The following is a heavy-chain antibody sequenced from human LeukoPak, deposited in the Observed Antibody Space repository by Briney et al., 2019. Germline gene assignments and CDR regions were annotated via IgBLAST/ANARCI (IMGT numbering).Heavy chain of an antibody. CDR2: ISSGVSSI. J-gene: IGHJ4*02. CDR1: GFTFSSYD. Sequence: PGGSLRLSCAAAGFTFSSYDMNWVRHAPGKGLEWVSYISSGVSSIYYADSVKGRFTISRDNAKNSLYLQMNSLRAEDTALYYCARGYSYDFDYWGQGTLVTVSS. V-gene: IGHV3-48*03. D-gene: IGHD5-18*01. CDR3: ARGYSYDFDY.